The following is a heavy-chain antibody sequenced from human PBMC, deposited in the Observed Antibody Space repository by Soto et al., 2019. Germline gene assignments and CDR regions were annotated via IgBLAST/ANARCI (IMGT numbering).Heavy chain of an antibody. V-gene: IGHV3-13*04. J-gene: IGHJ6*02. CDR2: IGTAGDT. D-gene: IGHD6-6*01. Sequence: EVQLVESGGGLVQPGGSLRLSCAASGFTFSSYDMHWVRQATGKGLEWVSAIGTAGDTYYPGSVKGRFTVSRENAKNSSDLQTDSLRAGVTTAYYCARAGQQLGYGMAVWGHCTTVTVSS. CDR3: ARAGQQLGYGMAV. CDR1: GFTFSSYD.